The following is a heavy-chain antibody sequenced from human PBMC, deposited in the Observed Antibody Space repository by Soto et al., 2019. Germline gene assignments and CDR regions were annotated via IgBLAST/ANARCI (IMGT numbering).Heavy chain of an antibody. J-gene: IGHJ6*02. V-gene: IGHV4-4*02. CDR2: MHYDGTT. D-gene: IGHD3-3*01. Sequence: QVQLQESGPGLVLPSGTLSLTCGVSGDSITSRNWWALVIQTPGKGLEWIGEMHYDGTTNYNPSLKSHVITPLDTARIQFSLRLKSLTAADTALYYCATQTISYTLDIWGQGTMVTVSS. CDR1: GDSITSRNW. CDR3: ATQTISYTLDI.